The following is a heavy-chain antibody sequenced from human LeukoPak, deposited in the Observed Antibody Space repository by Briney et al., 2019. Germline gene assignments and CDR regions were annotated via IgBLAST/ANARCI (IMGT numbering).Heavy chain of an antibody. Sequence: ASVKVSCKASGYTFTSYDINWVRQATGQGLEWMGWMNPNSGNTGYAQKFQGRVTMTRDTSTSTVYMELSSLGSEDTAVYYCARDERDGGDTAMLGANNWFDPWGQGTLVTVSS. J-gene: IGHJ5*02. CDR1: GYTFTSYD. V-gene: IGHV1-8*01. D-gene: IGHD5-18*01. CDR2: MNPNSGNT. CDR3: ARDERDGGDTAMLGANNWFDP.